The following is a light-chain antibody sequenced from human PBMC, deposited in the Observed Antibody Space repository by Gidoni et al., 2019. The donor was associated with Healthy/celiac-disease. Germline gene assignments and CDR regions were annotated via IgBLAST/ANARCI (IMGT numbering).Light chain of an antibody. J-gene: IGKJ1*01. Sequence: DIVLTHSPGTLSLSPGERATLSCRASQSVSSGYLAWYQQKPGQAPRLLIYGVSSRATGIPDRFSGSGSGTDFTLTISRLEPEDFAVYYCQQYGTSPRTFGQGTKVEIK. V-gene: IGKV3-20*01. CDR2: GVS. CDR1: QSVSSGY. CDR3: QQYGTSPRT.